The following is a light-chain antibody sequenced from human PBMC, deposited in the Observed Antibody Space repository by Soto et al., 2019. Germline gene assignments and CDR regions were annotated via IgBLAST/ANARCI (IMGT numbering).Light chain of an antibody. CDR3: SSYTSSSTWV. J-gene: IGLJ1*01. V-gene: IGLV2-14*01. CDR2: DVS. CDR1: SSDVGGYNY. Sequence: QSVLTQPASVSGSPGQSITISCTGTSSDVGGYNYVSWYQQHPGKAPKLMIYDVSNRPSGVSNRSSGSKSGNTASLTISGLQAEDEADYYCSSYTSSSTWVFGTGTKVTVL.